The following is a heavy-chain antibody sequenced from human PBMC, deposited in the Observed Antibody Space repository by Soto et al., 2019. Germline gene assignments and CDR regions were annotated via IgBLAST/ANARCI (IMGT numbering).Heavy chain of an antibody. CDR2: IYYSGST. J-gene: IGHJ4*02. D-gene: IGHD3-3*01. CDR3: ARNDFWSGYYPEYYFDY. CDR1: GGSISSSSYY. V-gene: IGHV4-39*01. Sequence: QLQLQESGPGLVKPSETLSLTCTVSGGSISSSSYYWGWIRQPPGKELEWIGSIYYSGSTYYNPSLKSRVTISVDTSKNQFSLKLSSVTAADTAVYYCARNDFWSGYYPEYYFDYWGQGTLVTVSS.